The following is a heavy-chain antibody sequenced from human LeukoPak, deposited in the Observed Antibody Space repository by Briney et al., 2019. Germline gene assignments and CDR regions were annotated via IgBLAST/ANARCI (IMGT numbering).Heavy chain of an antibody. CDR2: IKGSGGRT. CDR3: AKDPRSKGRYGSSTSGGFPDY. Sequence: PGGSLRHSCVHSGFTFSSYAMSWVRHAPGKGLEWVSAIKGSGGRTYYADSVKGRLSISRDKSKNTPYLQMKSPRSHDTGIHFCAKDPRSKGRYGSSTSGGFPDYWGQGALGTVS. CDR1: GFTFSSYA. D-gene: IGHD2-2*01. V-gene: IGHV3-23*01. J-gene: IGHJ4*02.